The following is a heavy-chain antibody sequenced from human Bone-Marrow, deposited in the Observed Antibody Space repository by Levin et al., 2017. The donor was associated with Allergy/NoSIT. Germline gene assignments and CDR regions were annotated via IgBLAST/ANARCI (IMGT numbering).Heavy chain of an antibody. Sequence: GGSLRLSCAASGFTFSSYGMHWVRQAPGKGLEWVAVIWYDGSNKYYADSVKGRFTISRDNSKNTLYLQMNSLRAEDTAVYYCARNAWLAELDYWGQGTLVTVSS. CDR3: ARNAWLAELDY. J-gene: IGHJ4*02. CDR2: IWYDGSNK. D-gene: IGHD6-19*01. CDR1: GFTFSSYG. V-gene: IGHV3-33*01.